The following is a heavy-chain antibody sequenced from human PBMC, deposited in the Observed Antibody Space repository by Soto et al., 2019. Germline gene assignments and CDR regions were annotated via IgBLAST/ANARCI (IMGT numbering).Heavy chain of an antibody. D-gene: IGHD3-10*01. CDR2: IYYSGST. V-gene: IGHV4-30-4*01. CDR1: GGSISSGDYY. Sequence: SETLSLTCTVSGGSISSGDYYWSWIRQPPGKGLEWIGYIYYSGSTYYNPSLKSRVTISVDTSKNQFSLKLSSVTAADTAVYYCARDQGSPYYFDYWGQGTLVTVS. CDR3: ARDQGSPYYFDY. J-gene: IGHJ4*02.